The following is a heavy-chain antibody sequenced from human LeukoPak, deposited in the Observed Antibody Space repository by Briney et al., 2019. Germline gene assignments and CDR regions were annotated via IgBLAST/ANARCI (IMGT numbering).Heavy chain of an antibody. Sequence: SETLSLTCAVYGGSFSGYYWSWIRQPPGKGLEWIGEINHSGSTNYNPSLKSRVTISVDTSKNQFSLKLSSVTAADTAVYYCARGEGYGYHYYGMDVWGQGTTVTVSS. CDR2: INHSGST. D-gene: IGHD5-12*01. V-gene: IGHV4-34*01. CDR1: GGSFSGYY. J-gene: IGHJ6*02. CDR3: ARGEGYGYHYYGMDV.